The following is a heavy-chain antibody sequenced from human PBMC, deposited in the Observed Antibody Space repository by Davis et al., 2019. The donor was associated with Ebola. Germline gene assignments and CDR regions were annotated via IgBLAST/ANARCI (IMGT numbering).Heavy chain of an antibody. V-gene: IGHV1-46*01. CDR3: ARDPTLYEYWTGYPDF. CDR1: GYTFTNNY. D-gene: IGHD3/OR15-3a*01. J-gene: IGHJ4*02. Sequence: AASVKVSCKASGYTFTNNYIHWVRQAPGQGLEWMGIINPSGGSTSYAQKFQDRVTMTTDTSTSTMFMEISSLRSDDTAVYYCARDPTLYEYWTGYPDFWGQGTQVTVSS. CDR2: INPSGGST.